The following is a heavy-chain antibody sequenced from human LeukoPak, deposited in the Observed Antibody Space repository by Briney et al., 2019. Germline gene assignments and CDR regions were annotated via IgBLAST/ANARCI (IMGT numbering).Heavy chain of an antibody. V-gene: IGHV2-70*11. CDR3: ARQNSGGYYYYMDV. CDR1: GFSLSTRGMC. CDR2: IDWDDDK. Sequence: SGPTLVNPTQTLTLTCTFSGFSLSTRGMCVSWIRQPPGKALEWLARIDWDDDKYYSTSLKTRLTISKDTSKNQVVLTMTNMDPVDTATYYCARQNSGGYYYYMDVWGKGTTVTVSS. J-gene: IGHJ6*03. D-gene: IGHD2/OR15-2a*01.